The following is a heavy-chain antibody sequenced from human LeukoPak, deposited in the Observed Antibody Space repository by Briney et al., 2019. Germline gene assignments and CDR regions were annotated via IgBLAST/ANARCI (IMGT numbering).Heavy chain of an antibody. J-gene: IGHJ5*02. CDR2: VSDDGAP. Sequence: GGPLRLSCIVSGFTVSTTLMDWLRQAPGKRPEGVSHVSDDGAPVYADSVKCRFTISRDISKHMVYLQMHSVRAEHSAVYYCARERAGRQSWFEFDLWGRGTRVTVSS. V-gene: IGHV3-53*05. CDR3: ARERAGRQSWFEFDL. D-gene: IGHD3-10*01. CDR1: GFTVSTTL.